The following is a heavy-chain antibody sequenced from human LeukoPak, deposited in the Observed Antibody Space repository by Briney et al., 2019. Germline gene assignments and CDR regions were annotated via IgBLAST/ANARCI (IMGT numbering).Heavy chain of an antibody. D-gene: IGHD3-22*01. CDR3: ASTPDSSGYYLAFDY. V-gene: IGHV3-30-3*01. J-gene: IGHJ4*02. CDR2: ISYDGSNK. Sequence: PGRSLRLSCAASGFTFSSYAMHWVRQAPGKGLEWVAVISYDGSNKYYADSVKGRFTISRDNSKNTLYLQMNSLRAEDTAVYYCASTPDSSGYYLAFDYWGQGTLVTVSS. CDR1: GFTFSSYA.